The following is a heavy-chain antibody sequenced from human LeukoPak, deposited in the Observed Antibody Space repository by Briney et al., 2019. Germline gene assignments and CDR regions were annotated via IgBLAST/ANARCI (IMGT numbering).Heavy chain of an antibody. J-gene: IGHJ5*02. V-gene: IGHV1-69*13. CDR2: IIPIFGTA. CDR3: ARDSGSYFLENWFDP. Sequence: GASVKVSCKASGGTFSSYAISWVRQAPGQGLEWMGGIIPIFGTANYAQKFQGRVTITADESTSTAYMELSSLRSEDTAVYYCARDSGSYFLENWFDPWGQGTLVTVSS. D-gene: IGHD1-26*01. CDR1: GGTFSSYA.